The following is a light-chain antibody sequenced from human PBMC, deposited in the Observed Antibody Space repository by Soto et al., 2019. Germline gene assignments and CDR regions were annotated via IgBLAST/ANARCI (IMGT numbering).Light chain of an antibody. CDR3: SSYTSNSTHVV. J-gene: IGLJ2*01. V-gene: IGLV2-14*01. CDR2: EVS. Sequence: QSALTQPASVSGSPGQSITISCTGTSSDVGGYNYVSWCQQHPGKAPKLMIYEVSNRPSGVSNRFSGSKSGNMASLTISGLQAEDEADYYCSSYTSNSTHVVFGGGTKLTVL. CDR1: SSDVGGYNY.